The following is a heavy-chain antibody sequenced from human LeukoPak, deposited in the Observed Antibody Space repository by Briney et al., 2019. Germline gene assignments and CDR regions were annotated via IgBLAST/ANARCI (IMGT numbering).Heavy chain of an antibody. CDR2: IKEDGSEK. J-gene: IGHJ4*02. V-gene: IGHV3-7*01. CDR1: GFTFSTYW. D-gene: IGHD3-22*01. Sequence: PGGSLRPSCAASGFTFSTYWMSWVRQAPGKGLEWVANIKEDGSEKYYGDSVKGRFTISRDSAKNSLYLQMNSLRAEDTAVYYCARDSSGYQWGQGTLVTVSS. CDR3: ARDSSGYQ.